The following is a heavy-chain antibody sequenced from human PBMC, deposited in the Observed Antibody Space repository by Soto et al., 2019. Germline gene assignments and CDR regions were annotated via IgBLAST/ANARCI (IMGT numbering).Heavy chain of an antibody. J-gene: IGHJ5*02. V-gene: IGHV4-59*01. CDR1: GGSISSYY. CDR3: ARRRSGTYYNFDYNWFDP. Sequence: KPSETLSLTCTVSGGSISSYYWSWIRQPPGKGLEWIGYIYYSGSTNYNPSLKSRVTISVDTSKNQFSLKVNSVTAADTAVYYCARRRSGTYYNFDYNWFDPWGQGTLVTVSS. CDR2: IYYSGST. D-gene: IGHD3-10*01.